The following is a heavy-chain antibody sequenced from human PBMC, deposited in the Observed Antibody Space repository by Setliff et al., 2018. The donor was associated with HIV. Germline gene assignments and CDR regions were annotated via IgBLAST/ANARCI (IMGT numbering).Heavy chain of an antibody. CDR1: GGTFSSHA. CDR2: IIPIVDKT. Sequence: SVKVSCKASGGTFSSHAINWVRQAPGQGLEWMGGIIPIVDKTNYAQKFQGRVAITADESTITAYMELSSLRSEDTAVYYCAREPDYGIRDAFDIWGQGTMVTVSS. V-gene: IGHV1-69*13. J-gene: IGHJ3*02. D-gene: IGHD4-17*01. CDR3: AREPDYGIRDAFDI.